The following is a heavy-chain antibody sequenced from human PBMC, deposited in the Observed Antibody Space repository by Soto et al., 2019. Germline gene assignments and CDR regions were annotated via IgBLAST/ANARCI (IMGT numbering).Heavy chain of an antibody. D-gene: IGHD2-8*02. V-gene: IGHV1-24*01. Sequence: QVQLVQSGAEVKKPGASVKVSCKVSGYTLTELSMHWVRQAPGKGLEWMGGFDPEDGETIYAQKFQGRVTMTEDTSTDTAYMELSSLRSEDTAVYYCASPDWTGTRSKYYYYGMDVWGQGTTVTVSS. CDR3: ASPDWTGTRSKYYYYGMDV. J-gene: IGHJ6*02. CDR2: FDPEDGET. CDR1: GYTLTELS.